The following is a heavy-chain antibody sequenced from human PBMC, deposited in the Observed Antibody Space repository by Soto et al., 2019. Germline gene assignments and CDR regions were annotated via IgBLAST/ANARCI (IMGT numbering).Heavy chain of an antibody. CDR2: IYYSGST. CDR3: ARLILTFWSGSGVRWFDP. CDR1: GGSISSGGYY. V-gene: IGHV4-31*01. Sequence: QVQLQESGPGLVKPSQTLSLTCTVSGGSISSGGYYWSWIRQHPGKGLEWIGYIYYSGSTYYNPSLKSLVTISVDTSKNQFSLKLSSVTAADTAVYYCARLILTFWSGSGVRWFDPWGQGTLVTVSS. D-gene: IGHD3-3*01. J-gene: IGHJ5*02.